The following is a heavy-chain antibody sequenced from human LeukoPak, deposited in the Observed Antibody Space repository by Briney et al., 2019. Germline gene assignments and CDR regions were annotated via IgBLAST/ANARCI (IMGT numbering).Heavy chain of an antibody. CDR1: GFTFSSYA. CDR2: ISGTGGST. J-gene: IGHJ3*02. D-gene: IGHD5-12*01. V-gene: IGHV3-23*01. CDR3: ARGSGYAVLDI. Sequence: GGSLRLSCAASGFTFSSYAMTWVRQAPGKGLEWVSAISGTGGSTFYADSVKGRLTVSRDNSKNTLYLQMNSLRAEDTAVYYCARGSGYAVLDIWGQGTMVTVSS.